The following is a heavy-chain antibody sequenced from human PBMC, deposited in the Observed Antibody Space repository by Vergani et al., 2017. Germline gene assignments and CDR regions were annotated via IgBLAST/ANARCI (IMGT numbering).Heavy chain of an antibody. D-gene: IGHD3-3*01. Sequence: EVQLVESGGGLVQPGGSLRLSCAASGFTFSSYAMSWVRQAPGKGLEWVSAISGSGGSTYYADSVKGRFTISRDNSKNTLYLQMNSLRAEDTAVYYCAKEFLEWLSPATDPYYFDYWGQGTLVTVSS. V-gene: IGHV3-23*04. J-gene: IGHJ4*02. CDR2: ISGSGGST. CDR1: GFTFSSYA. CDR3: AKEFLEWLSPATDPYYFDY.